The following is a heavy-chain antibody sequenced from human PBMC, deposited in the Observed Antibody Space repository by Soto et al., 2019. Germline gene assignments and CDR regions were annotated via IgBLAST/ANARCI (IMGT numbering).Heavy chain of an antibody. Sequence: GGSLRLSCAVSGLTFDTYAMSWVRQAPGKGLEWVSTIDRISSRTHYADSVKGRFTISRDNSKNTLYLQTNSLRVEDTAVYYCARDSLVGGDSSGFFDYWGQGTLVTVSS. CDR2: IDRISSRT. D-gene: IGHD3-22*01. CDR3: ARDSLVGGDSSGFFDY. V-gene: IGHV3-23*05. CDR1: GLTFDTYA. J-gene: IGHJ4*02.